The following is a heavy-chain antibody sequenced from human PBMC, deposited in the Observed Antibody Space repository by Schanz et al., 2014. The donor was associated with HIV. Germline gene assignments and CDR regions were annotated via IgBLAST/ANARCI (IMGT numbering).Heavy chain of an antibody. CDR1: GFTFNVYG. D-gene: IGHD1-1*01. J-gene: IGHJ5*02. CDR2: ISPDGDTQ. V-gene: IGHV3-30*18. CDR3: VKDSGTLVCGARWFDP. Sequence: QGQLVESGGGVVRPGRSLRLSCTATGFTFNVYGMHWVRQAPGKGLEWVARISPDGDTQHYADSLKGRFTISRDNDNDSLYLQMNSLRVEDTALYYCVKDSGTLVCGARWFDPWGQGTQVTVSS.